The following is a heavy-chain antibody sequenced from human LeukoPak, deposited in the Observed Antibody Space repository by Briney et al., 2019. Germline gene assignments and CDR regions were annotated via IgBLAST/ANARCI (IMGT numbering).Heavy chain of an antibody. V-gene: IGHV3-21*01. CDR3: ARGASSPHFDY. J-gene: IGHJ4*02. D-gene: IGHD6-6*01. CDR2: ISSSSSYI. Sequence: GGSLRLSCAASGFTFSSYSMNWVRQAPGKGLEWASSISSSSSYIYYADSVKGRFTISRDNAKNSLYLQMNSLRAEDTAVYYCARGASSPHFDYWGQGTLVTVSS. CDR1: GFTFSSYS.